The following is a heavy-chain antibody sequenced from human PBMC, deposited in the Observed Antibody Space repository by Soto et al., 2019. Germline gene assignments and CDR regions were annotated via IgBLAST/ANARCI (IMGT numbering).Heavy chain of an antibody. V-gene: IGHV2-70*04. D-gene: IGHD1-1*01. CDR3: VRQVGQLQGDWFDP. CDR1: GFSLSSTGMR. CDR2: IDWDGDK. J-gene: IGHJ5*02. Sequence: SGPTLVNPTQTLTLTCAFSGFSLSSTGMRVSWIRQAPGEALEWLARIDWDGDKFYSASLKTRLTIFKDTSTNQVVLRMTNMDPVDTATYYCVRQVGQLQGDWFDPWGQGIRVTVSS.